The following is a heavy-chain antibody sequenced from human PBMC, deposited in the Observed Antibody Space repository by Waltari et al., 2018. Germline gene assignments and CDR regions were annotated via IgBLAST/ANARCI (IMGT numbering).Heavy chain of an antibody. J-gene: IGHJ6*02. V-gene: IGHV4-38-2*01. CDR1: GYSISSGHS. D-gene: IGHD3-10*01. CDR2: IYHSGST. Sequence: QVQLQESGPGLVKPSETLSLTCAVSGYSISSGHSWGWIRPTPGKGLEWIGTIYHSGSTYYNPSLKSRVTISVDTSKNQFSLKLSSVTAADTAVYYCARVPMVRGVLAFMDVWGQGTTVTVSS. CDR3: ARVPMVRGVLAFMDV.